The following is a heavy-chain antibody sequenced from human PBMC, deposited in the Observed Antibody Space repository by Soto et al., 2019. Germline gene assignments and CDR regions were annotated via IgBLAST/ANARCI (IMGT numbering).Heavy chain of an antibody. CDR3: ARDLGLQHPTGYYDFWSGKNNWFDP. CDR1: GGSISGHY. Sequence: SETLSLTCTVSGGSISGHYWSWIRQPPGKGLQYIGYVSYSGSTNYHPSLKSRVTISVDTSNNQFSLRLSSVTAADTAVYYCARDLGLQHPTGYYDFWSGKNNWFDPWRQGILVTVSS. V-gene: IGHV4-59*11. J-gene: IGHJ5*02. CDR2: VSYSGST. D-gene: IGHD3-3*01.